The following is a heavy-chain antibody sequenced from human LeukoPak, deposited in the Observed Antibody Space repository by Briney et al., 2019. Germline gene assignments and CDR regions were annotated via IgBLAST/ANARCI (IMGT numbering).Heavy chain of an antibody. J-gene: IGHJ4*02. Sequence: SETLSLTCAVYGGSFSDYYWSWIRQPPGKGLEWIGEINHSGSTNYNPSLKSRVTISVDTSKNQFSLKLSSVTAADTAVYYCARHHFWSGYYPRPLDYWGQGTLVTVSS. CDR1: GGSFSDYY. D-gene: IGHD3-3*01. CDR3: ARHHFWSGYYPRPLDY. CDR2: INHSGST. V-gene: IGHV4-34*01.